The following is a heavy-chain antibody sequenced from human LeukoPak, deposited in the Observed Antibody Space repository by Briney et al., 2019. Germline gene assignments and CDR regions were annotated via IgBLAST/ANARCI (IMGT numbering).Heavy chain of an antibody. V-gene: IGHV1-18*01. J-gene: IGHJ6*02. CDR2: ISAYNGNT. CDR3: AREGGSPPKYYYGMDV. CDR1: GYTFTSYG. Sequence: ASVKVSCKASGYTFTSYGISWVRQAPGQGLEWMGWISAYNGNTNYAQKLQGRVTMTTDTSTSTAYMELRSLRSDDTAVYYCAREGGSPPKYYYGMDVWGQGTTVTVSS.